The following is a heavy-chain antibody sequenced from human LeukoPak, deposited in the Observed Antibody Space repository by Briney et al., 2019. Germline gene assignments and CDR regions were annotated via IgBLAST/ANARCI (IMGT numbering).Heavy chain of an antibody. CDR3: ARQDF. Sequence: GESLKISCKVSGYSFTTYWISWVRQMPGKSLEWMGRIDPSDSYTDYAPSFQGHVTISADRSLSTAYLQWYSLKASDTAMYYCARQDFWGQGTLVTVSS. CDR1: GYSFTTYW. CDR2: IDPSDSYT. V-gene: IGHV5-10-1*01. J-gene: IGHJ4*02.